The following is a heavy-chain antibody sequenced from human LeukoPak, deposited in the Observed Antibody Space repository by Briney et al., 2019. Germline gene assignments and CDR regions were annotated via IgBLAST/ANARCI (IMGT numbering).Heavy chain of an antibody. V-gene: IGHV3-7*01. J-gene: IGHJ4*02. CDR3: ARDYYGSGSFPYYFDY. D-gene: IGHD3-10*01. Sequence: GGSLRLSCAASGFIFSRYWMTWVRQAPGKGLDWVAKIKQDGSEKYYADSVKGRFTISRDNAKNSLYLQMNSLRAEDTAVYFCARDYYGSGSFPYYFDYWGQGTLVTASS. CDR1: GFIFSRYW. CDR2: IKQDGSEK.